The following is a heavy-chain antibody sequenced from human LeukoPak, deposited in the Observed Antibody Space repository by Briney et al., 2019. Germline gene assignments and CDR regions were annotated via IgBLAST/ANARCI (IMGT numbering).Heavy chain of an antibody. CDR1: GFTFSTYT. CDR3: ARGPYGDYVDAFDF. V-gene: IGHV3-48*01. D-gene: IGHD4-17*01. CDR2: ISSSSSSSII. Sequence: GGTLRLSCAASGFTFSTYTMNWVRQAPGKGLEWVSYISSSSSSSIIYYADSVKGRFTISRDNAKNSLYLQMNSLRAEDTAMYYCARGPYGDYVDAFDFWGQGTMVTVSS. J-gene: IGHJ3*01.